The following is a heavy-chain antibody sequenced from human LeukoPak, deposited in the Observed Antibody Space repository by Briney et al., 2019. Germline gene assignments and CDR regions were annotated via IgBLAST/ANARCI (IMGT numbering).Heavy chain of an antibody. D-gene: IGHD3-22*01. Sequence: HSGGSLRLSCAASGFSFSSYWMTWVRQAPGKGLELVANIKRDGSQEHYVDSVKGRFTISRDNTKSSLYLQMKSLRAEDTAVYYCARDSSPQSGVYYFDAFDMWGQGTMVTVSS. CDR1: GFSFSSYW. CDR3: ARDSSPQSGVYYFDAFDM. J-gene: IGHJ3*02. CDR2: IKRDGSQE. V-gene: IGHV3-7*01.